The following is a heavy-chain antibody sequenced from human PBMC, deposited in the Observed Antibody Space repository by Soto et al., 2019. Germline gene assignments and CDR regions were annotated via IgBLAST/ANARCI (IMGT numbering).Heavy chain of an antibody. Sequence: EVQLLESGGGLVQPGGSLRLSCAASGFTFSSYAMSWVRQAPGKGLEWVSAVSGSGGNTYYADSVKGRFTISKHNSKSTLYLQMNSLRAEDTALYYCARVSIFGVVISSHFDYWGQGTLVTVSS. CDR1: GFTFSSYA. D-gene: IGHD3-3*02. J-gene: IGHJ4*02. V-gene: IGHV3-23*01. CDR3: ARVSIFGVVISSHFDY. CDR2: VSGSGGNT.